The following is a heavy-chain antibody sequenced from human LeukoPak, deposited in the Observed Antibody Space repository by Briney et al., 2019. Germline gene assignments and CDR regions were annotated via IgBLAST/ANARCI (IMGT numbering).Heavy chain of an antibody. J-gene: IGHJ5*02. CDR1: GFTFRSHW. V-gene: IGHV3-7*01. Sequence: GGSLRLSCAASGFTFRSHWMTWVRQVPEKGLEWVANIQQDEGETYYVDSVTGRFTISRDNAKNSLYLQMSSLKVEDTAVYYCARGVRWFDPWGQGTLVTVSS. CDR3: ARGVRWFDP. CDR2: IQQDEGET. D-gene: IGHD3-10*01.